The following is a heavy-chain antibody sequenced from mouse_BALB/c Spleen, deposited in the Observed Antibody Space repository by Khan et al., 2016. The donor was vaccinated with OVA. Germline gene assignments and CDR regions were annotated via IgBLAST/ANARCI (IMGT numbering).Heavy chain of an antibody. V-gene: IGHV5-6*01. D-gene: IGHD1-1*01. J-gene: IGHJ3*01. CDR2: INTGGDYI. CDR3: ARHNYGPFAY. CDR1: GFTFSTYA. Sequence: ELELVESGGDLVKPGGSLKLSCAASGFTFSTYALSWVRQTPDKRLEWVATINTGGDYIYYPDSVKGRFTISRDNAKNILYLQMSSLRSEDTAMYYCARHNYGPFAYWGQGTLVTVSA.